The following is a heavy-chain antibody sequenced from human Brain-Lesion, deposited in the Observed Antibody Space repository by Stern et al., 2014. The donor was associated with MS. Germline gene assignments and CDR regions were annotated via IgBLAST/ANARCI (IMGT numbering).Heavy chain of an antibody. Sequence: QVQLVESGAEVKKPGASVKVSCKASGYTFTGYYMHWVPQAPGQGLEWMGWINPKSGGTNYAQKFQGWVTMTRDTSINTAYMELSRLRSDDTAVYYCATYYYDSTGYNDFWGQGTLVTVSS. J-gene: IGHJ4*02. CDR3: ATYYYDSTGYNDF. CDR1: GYTFTGYY. D-gene: IGHD3-22*01. CDR2: INPKSGGT. V-gene: IGHV1-2*04.